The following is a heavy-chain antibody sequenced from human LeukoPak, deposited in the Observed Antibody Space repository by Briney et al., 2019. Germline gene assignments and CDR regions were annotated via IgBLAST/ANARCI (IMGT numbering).Heavy chain of an antibody. CDR1: GFTFSSYA. J-gene: IGHJ4*02. V-gene: IGHV3-23*01. CDR3: AKGGYYDSSGYFPPGRFLDY. CDR2: ISGSGGST. D-gene: IGHD3-22*01. Sequence: GGSLRLSCAASGFTFSSYAMSWVRQAPGKGLEWVSAISGSGGSTYYADSVKGRFTISRDNSKNTLYLQMNSLRAEDTAVYYCAKGGYYDSSGYFPPGRFLDYWGQGTLVTVSS.